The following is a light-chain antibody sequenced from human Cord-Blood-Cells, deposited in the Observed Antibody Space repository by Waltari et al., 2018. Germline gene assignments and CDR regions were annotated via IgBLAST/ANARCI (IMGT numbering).Light chain of an antibody. CDR2: DAS. CDR3: QQYDNLLT. Sequence: DIQMTQSPSSLSASVGDRVTITCQASQDIRNYLNWYQQKPGKAPKLLIYDASNLETGVPSRFSGSGSGTEFTFTISSLQPEDIATYYCQQYDNLLTFGGGTKVEIK. V-gene: IGKV1-33*01. J-gene: IGKJ4*01. CDR1: QDIRNY.